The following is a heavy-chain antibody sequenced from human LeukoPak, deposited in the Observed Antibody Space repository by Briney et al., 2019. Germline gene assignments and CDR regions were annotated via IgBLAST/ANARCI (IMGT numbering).Heavy chain of an antibody. V-gene: IGHV3-30-3*01. CDR2: ISYDGSNK. J-gene: IGHJ4*02. D-gene: IGHD5-24*01. Sequence: LEWVAVISYDGSNKYYADSVKGRFTISRDNSKNTLYLQMNSLRAEDTAVYYCASRDGYKDYWGQGTLVTVSS. CDR3: ASRDGYKDY.